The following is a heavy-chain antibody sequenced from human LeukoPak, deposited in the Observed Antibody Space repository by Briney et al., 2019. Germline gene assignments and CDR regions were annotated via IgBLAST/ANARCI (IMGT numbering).Heavy chain of an antibody. CDR3: TRTGDYYYAY. J-gene: IGHJ4*02. CDR1: GFTFSSYW. V-gene: IGHV3-74*01. D-gene: IGHD3-3*01. CDR2: INSDGGTT. Sequence: GGSLRLSCAASGFTFSSYWMQWVRQAPGKGLVWVARINSDGGTTNYADSVKGRFTISRDNAKNTLFLQMNSLRDEGTAVYYCTRTGDYYYAYWGQGTLVTVSP.